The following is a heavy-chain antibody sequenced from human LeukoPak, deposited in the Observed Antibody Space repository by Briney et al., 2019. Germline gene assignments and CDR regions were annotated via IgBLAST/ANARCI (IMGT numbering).Heavy chain of an antibody. CDR1: GGTFSSYA. V-gene: IGHV1-69*13. J-gene: IGHJ6*02. Sequence: ASVKVSCKASGGTFSSYAISWVRQAPGQGLEWMGGIIPIFGTANYAQKSQGRDTITADESTSTAYKELSSLRSEDTAVYYCAILKSDFWSGYSTPYYYYGMDVWGQGTTVTVSS. CDR3: AILKSDFWSGYSTPYYYYGMDV. CDR2: IIPIFGTA. D-gene: IGHD3-3*01.